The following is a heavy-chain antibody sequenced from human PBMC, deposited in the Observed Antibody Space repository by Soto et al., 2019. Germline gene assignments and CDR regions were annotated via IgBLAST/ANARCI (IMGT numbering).Heavy chain of an antibody. CDR1: GGYIRSGDYY. J-gene: IGHJ4*02. Sequence: SETLSLTCTVSGGYIRSGDYYWSWIRQPPGKGLEWIGYIYYSGRTYYNPSLKSRVTISLDKSENQFSLKVTSLTAADTAVYYCASRDPGTSVDYWGQGTLVTVS. D-gene: IGHD1-7*01. CDR2: IYYSGRT. V-gene: IGHV4-30-4*01. CDR3: ASRDPGTSVDY.